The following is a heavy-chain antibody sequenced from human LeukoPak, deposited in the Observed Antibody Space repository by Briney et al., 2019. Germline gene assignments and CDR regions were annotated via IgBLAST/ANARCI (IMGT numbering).Heavy chain of an antibody. J-gene: IGHJ3*01. V-gene: IGHV3-30*03. CDR3: ARDLRQRAYVGYDYVFDV. Sequence: GGSLRLSCAASGFTFSSYGMHWVRQAPGKGLEWVAVISYDGSNKYYADSVKGRFTISRDNSKNSVYLQLNSLRDEDTALYYCARDLRQRAYVGYDYVFDVWGQGTRVTVSS. CDR2: ISYDGSNK. CDR1: GFTFSSYG. D-gene: IGHD5-12*01.